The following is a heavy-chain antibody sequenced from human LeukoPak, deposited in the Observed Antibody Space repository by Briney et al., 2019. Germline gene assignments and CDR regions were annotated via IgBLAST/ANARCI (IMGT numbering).Heavy chain of an antibody. J-gene: IGHJ4*02. CDR2: ISSSGSTI. CDR3: ARDRDHIDY. Sequence: GGSLRLSCAASGFTFSSYGMHWVRQAPGKGLEWVSYISSSGSTIYYADSVKGRFTISRDNAKNSLYLQMNSLRAEDTAVYYCARDRDHIDYWGQGTLVTASS. CDR1: GFTFSSYG. V-gene: IGHV3-48*04. D-gene: IGHD2-21*02.